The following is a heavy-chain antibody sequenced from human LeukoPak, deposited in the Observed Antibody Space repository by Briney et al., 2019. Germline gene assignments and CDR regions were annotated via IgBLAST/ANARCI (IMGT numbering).Heavy chain of an antibody. V-gene: IGHV5-51*01. Sequence: PGGSLQISCQGLGYTFTSYWIGWGRKLPGKGLEWMGIIHPGDSDTRYSPSFQGQVTISADKSISTAYLQWSSPKASDTAMYYCARRITEGGFDCWGQGTLVTVSS. D-gene: IGHD3-16*01. J-gene: IGHJ4*02. CDR3: ARRITEGGFDC. CDR2: IHPGDSDT. CDR1: GYTFTSYW.